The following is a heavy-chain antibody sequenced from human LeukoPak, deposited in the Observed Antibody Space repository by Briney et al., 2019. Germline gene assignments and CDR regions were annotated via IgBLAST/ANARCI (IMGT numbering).Heavy chain of an antibody. V-gene: IGHV3-23*01. CDR3: AKDQAAGRTIFDY. J-gene: IGHJ4*02. Sequence: RTGGSLRLSCAASGFTFSSYGMSWVRQAPGKGLEWVSAISGSGGSTYYADSVKGRFTISRDNSKNTLYLQMNSLRAEDTAVYYCAKDQAAGRTIFDYWGQGTLVTVSS. CDR1: GFTFSSYG. D-gene: IGHD6-13*01. CDR2: ISGSGGST.